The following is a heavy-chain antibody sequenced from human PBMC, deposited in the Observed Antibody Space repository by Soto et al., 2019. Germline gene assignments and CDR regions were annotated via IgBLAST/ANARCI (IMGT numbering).Heavy chain of an antibody. V-gene: IGHV2-5*02. CDR1: GFSLTTSGVG. J-gene: IGHJ4*02. Sequence: QITLNESGPTQVKPRQTLTLTCTFSGFSLTTSGVGVGWIRQSPGKAPEWLALIYWDDDKRYSPSLKSRVTITKDTSKTQVVLTMADLDPADTATYYCSHRVLLTVFGLVTTTAIYFDFWGQGTPVAVSS. D-gene: IGHD3-3*01. CDR2: IYWDDDK. CDR3: SHRVLLTVFGLVTTTAIYFDF.